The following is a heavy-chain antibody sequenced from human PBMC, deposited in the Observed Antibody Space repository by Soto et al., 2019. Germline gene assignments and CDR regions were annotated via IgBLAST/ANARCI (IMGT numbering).Heavy chain of an antibody. CDR2: ISYSGST. CDR1: GGSISSGGYY. V-gene: IGHV4-31*03. D-gene: IGHD2-15*01. J-gene: IGHJ6*02. CDR3: ASLVVHAALCIDV. Sequence: QVQLQESGPGLMKPSQTLSLTCTVSGGSISSGGYYWSWIRQLPGKGLEWIGHISYSGSTYSNPSLKSRVTISIDTSQMQFSLKLSSVTAADTAVYYCASLVVHAALCIDVWGQGTTVTVSS.